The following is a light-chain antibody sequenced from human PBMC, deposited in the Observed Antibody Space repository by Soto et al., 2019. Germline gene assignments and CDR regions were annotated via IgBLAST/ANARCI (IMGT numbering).Light chain of an antibody. J-gene: IGKJ1*01. CDR1: QSVSSSY. CDR3: HQYDSWT. Sequence: EIVLTQSPGTLSLSPGERATLSCRASQSVSSSYLAWYQQKPGQAPRLLIYGASRFSGSGSGTDFTLTISRLEPEDFAVYYCHQYDSWTFGQGTKVDNK. CDR2: GAS. V-gene: IGKV3-20*01.